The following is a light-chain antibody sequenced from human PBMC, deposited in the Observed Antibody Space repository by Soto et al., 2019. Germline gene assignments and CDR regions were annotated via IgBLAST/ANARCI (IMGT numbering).Light chain of an antibody. V-gene: IGKV1-5*03. CDR3: QHYNDYSRM. J-gene: IGKJ1*01. Sequence: DIKMTQSPSTLSASIGDRVTITCRTSQSVDSWLAWYQQKPGKAPKLLIYKASSLQTGVPSRFSGSGSGTEFTLTIRSLQPDDFATYYCQHYNDYSRMFGQGTKVEIK. CDR2: KAS. CDR1: QSVDSW.